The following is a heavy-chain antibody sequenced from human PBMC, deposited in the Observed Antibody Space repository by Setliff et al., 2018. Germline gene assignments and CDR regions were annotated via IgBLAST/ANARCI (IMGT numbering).Heavy chain of an antibody. D-gene: IGHD5-12*01. Sequence: SETLSLTCAASGGSFSDYYWTWIRQPPGKGLEWIGEINHSGNTYYNASLKSRLTISVDTSKNQFSLKLNSVTAADTAVYYCARTGTYRYFDHWGQGTLVTVSS. CDR3: ARTGTYRYFDH. J-gene: IGHJ4*02. CDR2: INHSGNT. CDR1: GGSFSDYY. V-gene: IGHV4-34*01.